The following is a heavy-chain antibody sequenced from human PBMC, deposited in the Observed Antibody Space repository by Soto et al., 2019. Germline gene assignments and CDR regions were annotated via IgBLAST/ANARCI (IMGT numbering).Heavy chain of an antibody. CDR1: RDTFNKYA. V-gene: IGHV1-69*01. CDR2: IIPIFSSR. CDR3: ARGETYLGV. J-gene: IGHJ6*02. D-gene: IGHD3-16*01. Sequence: QVQLVQSGAEVKKPGSSVKVSCKTSRDTFNKYAFNWVRQAPGQGLEWMGWIIPIFSSRNYAEKFQGRVTITADDSTRTAYMELRSLRFEDTAVYYGARGETYLGVWGQGTTVTVSS.